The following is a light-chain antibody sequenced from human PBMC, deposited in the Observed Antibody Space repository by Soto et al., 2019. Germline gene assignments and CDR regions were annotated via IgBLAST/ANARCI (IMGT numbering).Light chain of an antibody. Sequence: QSVLTQPPSASGSPGQSVTISCTGTSNDVGGYNYVSWYQQHPGKAPKLMIYEVNKRPSGVPDRFSGSTSGNTASLTVSGLQAEDEADYYCSSFAVSNSFVFGTGTKVTVL. CDR2: EVN. CDR1: SNDVGGYNY. V-gene: IGLV2-8*01. CDR3: SSFAVSNSFV. J-gene: IGLJ1*01.